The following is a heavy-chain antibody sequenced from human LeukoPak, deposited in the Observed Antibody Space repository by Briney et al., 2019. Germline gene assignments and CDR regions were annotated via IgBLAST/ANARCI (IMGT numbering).Heavy chain of an antibody. CDR1: GFTFSSYA. V-gene: IGHV3-23*01. CDR3: AKAREGTTAFDY. D-gene: IGHD1-7*01. CDR2: IGGSGGST. J-gene: IGHJ4*02. Sequence: GGSLRLSCAASGFTFSSYAMSWGPEARGKGGEGGSAIGGSGGSTYYTDSVKGRFTIYRENSKNTLYLQMNRLRVEDTAVYYCAKAREGTTAFDYWGQGTLVTVSS.